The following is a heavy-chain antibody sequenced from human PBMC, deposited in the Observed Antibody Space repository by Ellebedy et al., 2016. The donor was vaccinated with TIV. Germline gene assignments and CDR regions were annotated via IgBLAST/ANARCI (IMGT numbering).Heavy chain of an antibody. CDR3: ARARMVRGYDGVVGGMDV. J-gene: IGHJ6*02. D-gene: IGHD3-10*01. CDR1: GYTFTGYY. CDR2: INPNSGGT. Sequence: AASVKVSCKASGYTFTGYYMHWVRQAPGQGLEWMGWINPNSGGTNYAQKFQGRVTMTRDTSISTAYMELSRLRSDDTAVYYCARARMVRGYDGVVGGMDVWGQGTTVTVSS. V-gene: IGHV1-2*02.